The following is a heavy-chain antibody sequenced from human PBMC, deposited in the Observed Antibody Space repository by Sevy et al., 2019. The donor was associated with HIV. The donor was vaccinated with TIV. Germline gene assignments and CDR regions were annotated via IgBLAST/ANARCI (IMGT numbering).Heavy chain of an antibody. Sequence: GGSLRLSCAASGFTFDDYGMSWVHQAPGKGLEWVSGINWNGGSISYADSVRGRFTISRDNAKNSLYLQMNSLRAEDTAFYYCARSGDDSSGFYYWWFDPWGQGTLVTVSS. V-gene: IGHV3-20*04. J-gene: IGHJ5*02. D-gene: IGHD3-22*01. CDR1: GFTFDDYG. CDR3: ARSGDDSSGFYYWWFDP. CDR2: INWNGGSI.